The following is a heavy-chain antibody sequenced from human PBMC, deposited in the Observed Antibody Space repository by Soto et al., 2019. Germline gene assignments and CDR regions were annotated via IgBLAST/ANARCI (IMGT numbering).Heavy chain of an antibody. CDR1: GFTFSSYG. CDR2: ISYDGSNK. J-gene: IGHJ4*02. Sequence: SGGGVVQPGRSLRLSCAASGFTFSSYGMHWVRQAPGKGLEWVAVISYDGSNKYYADSVKGRFTISRDNSKNTLYLQMNSLRAEDTAVYYCAKDPRYCSSTSCHDYWGQGTLVTVSS. D-gene: IGHD2-2*01. CDR3: AKDPRYCSSTSCHDY. V-gene: IGHV3-30*18.